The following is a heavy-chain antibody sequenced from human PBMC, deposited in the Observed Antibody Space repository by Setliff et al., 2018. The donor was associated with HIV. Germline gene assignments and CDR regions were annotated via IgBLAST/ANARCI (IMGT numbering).Heavy chain of an antibody. CDR2: ISYDGTNE. D-gene: IGHD3-16*01. V-gene: IGHV3-30*03. J-gene: IGHJ6*03. Sequence: GGSLRLSCAASGFTLSDYAMHWVRQAPGKGLEWVAVISYDGTNEYYADSVKGRFTVSRDNYRNTVFLQMNSLRMEDTAVFYCARDAGRWGSYYYFRYMDVWGKGTTVTVSS. CDR1: GFTLSDYA. CDR3: ARDAGRWGSYYYFRYMDV.